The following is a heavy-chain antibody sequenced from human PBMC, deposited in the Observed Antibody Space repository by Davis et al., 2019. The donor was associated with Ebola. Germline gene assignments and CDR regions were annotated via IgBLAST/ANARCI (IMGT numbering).Heavy chain of an antibody. CDR1: GFTFTSYA. CDR3: ARGGAVAPD. D-gene: IGHD4-23*01. V-gene: IGHV3-23*01. J-gene: IGHJ4*02. Sequence: GDSLNISCAASGFTFTSYAMSWARQAPGKGLEWVSAISGSGGSTYYADSVKGRFTISRDNSNNTLYLQINSLRVEDTAVYFCARGGAVAPDWGPGTLVAVSS. CDR2: ISGSGGST.